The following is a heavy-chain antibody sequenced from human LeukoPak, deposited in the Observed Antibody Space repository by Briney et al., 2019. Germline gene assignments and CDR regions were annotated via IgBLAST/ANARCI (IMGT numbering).Heavy chain of an antibody. CDR2: ISWNSATI. CDR3: VKEVGAAVGRSSFDY. D-gene: IGHD6-13*01. V-gene: IGHV3-9*01. J-gene: IGHJ4*02. CDR1: GFTFYDYA. Sequence: PGRSLRLSCAASGFTFYDYAMHWVRQTPGKGLEWVSHISWNSATIEYADSVKGRFTISRDNAKNSLYLQMNSLRAEDTALYYCVKEVGAAVGRSSFDYWGQGTLVTVSS.